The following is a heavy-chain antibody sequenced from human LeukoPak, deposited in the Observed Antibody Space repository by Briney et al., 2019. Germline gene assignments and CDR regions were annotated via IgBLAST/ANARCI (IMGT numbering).Heavy chain of an antibody. Sequence: GGSLRLSCAASGFTFSDYSMNWVRQAPGKGLEWISYIGIDSGNTNYADSVKGRFTISGDKAKNSLYLQMNSLRVEDTAVYYCARDYKYAFDNWGQGTLVTVYS. CDR2: IGIDSGNT. D-gene: IGHD5-24*01. CDR1: GFTFSDYS. V-gene: IGHV3-48*01. J-gene: IGHJ4*02. CDR3: ARDYKYAFDN.